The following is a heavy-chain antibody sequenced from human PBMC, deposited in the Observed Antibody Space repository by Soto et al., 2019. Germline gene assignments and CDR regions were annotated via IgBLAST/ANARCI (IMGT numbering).Heavy chain of an antibody. D-gene: IGHD3-3*01. CDR1: GFTFSSYA. Sequence: GGSLRLSCASSGFTFSSYAMSWVRQAPGKGLEWVSAIGGSGGSTYYADSVKGRFTISRDNSKNTLYLQMNSLRAEDTAVYYCASRDANYDFWSGYTGRYYYYYMDVWGKGTTVTVSS. CDR2: IGGSGGST. J-gene: IGHJ6*03. V-gene: IGHV3-23*01. CDR3: ASRDANYDFWSGYTGRYYYYYMDV.